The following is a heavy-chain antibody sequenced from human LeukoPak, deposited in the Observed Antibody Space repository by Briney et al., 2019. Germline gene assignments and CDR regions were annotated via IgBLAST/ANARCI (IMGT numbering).Heavy chain of an antibody. CDR2: TSDDGSTK. V-gene: IGHV3-30-3*01. CDR3: ARHAGI. J-gene: IGHJ4*02. Sequence: GRSLRLSCTASGFTFSSYAMHWVRQAPGKGLQWLALTSDDGSTKYYADSVKGRFTISRDNSQNTLFLQMNSLRAEDTAVYYCARHAGIRGQGTLVTVSS. CDR1: GFTFSSYA.